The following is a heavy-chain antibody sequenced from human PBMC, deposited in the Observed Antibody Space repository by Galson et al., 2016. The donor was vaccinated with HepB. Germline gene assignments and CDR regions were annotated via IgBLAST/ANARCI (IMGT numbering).Heavy chain of an antibody. D-gene: IGHD4/OR15-4a*01. CDR3: VRHETDGLSVFDV. J-gene: IGHJ3*01. CDR1: GGSMSSRSYF. V-gene: IGHV4-39*01. Sequence: SETLSLTCTVSGGSMSSRSYFWGWIRQSPGKGLEWTASIHNSGTTYYNPSLKSRVTISVDTSKNQFSLEVTFVTAADTAVYYCVRHETDGLSVFDVWGQGTMVTVSS. CDR2: IHNSGTT.